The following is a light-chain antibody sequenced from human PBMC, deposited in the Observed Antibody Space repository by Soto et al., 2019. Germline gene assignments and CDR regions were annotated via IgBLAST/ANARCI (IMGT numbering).Light chain of an antibody. CDR1: QSVSNNY. CDR2: GAS. V-gene: IGKV3-20*01. Sequence: EIVFTQSPGTLSLSPGERATLSCMASQSVSNNYLAWYQQKPGQAPRLLIYGASNRATGIPDRFSGSGSGTDFTLTISRLEPEDFAVDYCQQYGSSGTFGQGTKVDIK. CDR3: QQYGSSGT. J-gene: IGKJ1*01.